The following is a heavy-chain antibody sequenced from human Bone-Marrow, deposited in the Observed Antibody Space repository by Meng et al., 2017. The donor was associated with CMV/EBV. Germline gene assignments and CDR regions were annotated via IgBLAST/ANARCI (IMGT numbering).Heavy chain of an antibody. CDR3: ARDPGIAVAGLYNWFDP. V-gene: IGHV4-39*07. J-gene: IGHJ5*02. CDR2: IYYSGST. CDR1: GGPISSSSYY. Sequence: SETLSLTCTVSGGPISSSSYYWGWIRQPPGKGLEWIGSIYYSGSTYYNPSLKSRVTISVDTSKNQFSLKLSSVTAADTAVYYCARDPGIAVAGLYNWFDPWGQGTLVTVSS. D-gene: IGHD6-19*01.